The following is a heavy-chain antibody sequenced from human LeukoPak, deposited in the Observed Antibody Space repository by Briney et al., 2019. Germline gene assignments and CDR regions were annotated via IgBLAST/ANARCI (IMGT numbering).Heavy chain of an antibody. Sequence: SETLSLTCTVSGGSISSYYWSWIRQPPGKGLEWIGYIYYSGSTNYNPSLKSRVTISIDTSKNQFSLKLSSVTAADTAVYYCARHEPSGSYGPWRQGTLVTVSS. V-gene: IGHV4-59*08. CDR1: GGSISSYY. D-gene: IGHD1-26*01. CDR3: ARHEPSGSYGP. CDR2: IYYSGST. J-gene: IGHJ5*02.